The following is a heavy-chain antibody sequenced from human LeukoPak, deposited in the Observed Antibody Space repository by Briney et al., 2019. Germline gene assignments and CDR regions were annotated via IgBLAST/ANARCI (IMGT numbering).Heavy chain of an antibody. Sequence: PGGSLRLSCAASGFAVNTYDMQWVRQAPGEGPQWIAYFGISGTIYYADSVRGRFTISRDSAKNSLYLQMNGLRVDDTAIYYCAGYGVYPYWGQGTPVTVSS. CDR1: GFAVNTYD. CDR2: FGISGTI. D-gene: IGHD4-17*01. CDR3: AGYGVYPY. J-gene: IGHJ4*02. V-gene: IGHV3-48*01.